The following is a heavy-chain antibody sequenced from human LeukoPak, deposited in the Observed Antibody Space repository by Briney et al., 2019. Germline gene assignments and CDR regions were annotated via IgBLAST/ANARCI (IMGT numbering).Heavy chain of an antibody. Sequence: GASVKVSCKASGGTFISYAISWVRQAPGQGLEWMGGIIPIFGTANYAQKFQGRVTITADKSTSTAYMELSSLRSEDTAVYYCARDRAQWLVPSYYYYMDVWGKGTTVTVSS. J-gene: IGHJ6*03. V-gene: IGHV1-69*06. CDR2: IIPIFGTA. CDR1: GGTFISYA. D-gene: IGHD6-19*01. CDR3: ARDRAQWLVPSYYYYMDV.